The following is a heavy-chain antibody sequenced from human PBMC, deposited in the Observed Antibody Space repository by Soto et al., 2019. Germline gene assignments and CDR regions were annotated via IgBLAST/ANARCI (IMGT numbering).Heavy chain of an antibody. J-gene: IGHJ6*02. D-gene: IGHD3-3*02. Sequence: QVQLMQSGAEVKKPGSSVKVSCKASGGTFSTSAISWVRQAPGEGLEWVGGIMPVFATPDYAQKFQGRVTISADESTTTAYLGLTSLTTDETGVYFCAKDKGRQQLGGNYYYILGGWGQGTAITVSS. CDR3: AKDKGRQQLGGNYYYILGG. V-gene: IGHV1-69*12. CDR2: IMPVFATP. CDR1: GGTFSTSA.